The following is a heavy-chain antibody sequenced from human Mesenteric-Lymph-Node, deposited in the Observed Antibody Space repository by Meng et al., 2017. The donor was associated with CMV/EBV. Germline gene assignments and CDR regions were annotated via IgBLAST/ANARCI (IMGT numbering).Heavy chain of an antibody. CDR3: ARNKAGGRYSMDV. Sequence: GESLKISCAASGFTSGFTFSSYAMNWVRQAPGKGLEWVSGISGSGGSTNYADSVKGRFTISRDNSKNTLYLQMNSLRAEDTAVYYCARNKAGGRYSMDVWGQGTTVTVSS. CDR1: GFTFSSYA. J-gene: IGHJ6*02. V-gene: IGHV3-23*01. D-gene: IGHD3-16*01. CDR2: ISGSGGST.